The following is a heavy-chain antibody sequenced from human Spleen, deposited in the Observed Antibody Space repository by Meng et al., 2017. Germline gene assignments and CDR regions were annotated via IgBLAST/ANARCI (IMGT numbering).Heavy chain of an antibody. CDR3: AKNLDEDNRARYGVLSADY. CDR2: ISGSGGGT. CDR1: GGSFSSYY. V-gene: IGHV3-23*01. D-gene: IGHD2-15*01. Sequence: ETLSLTCAVYGGSFSSYYWSWIRQPPGKGLEWVSSISGSGGGTYYADSVKGRFTISRDNSKNTPYLQMNTLRAEDTAVYYCAKNLDEDNRARYGVLSADYWGQGTLVTVSS. J-gene: IGHJ4*02.